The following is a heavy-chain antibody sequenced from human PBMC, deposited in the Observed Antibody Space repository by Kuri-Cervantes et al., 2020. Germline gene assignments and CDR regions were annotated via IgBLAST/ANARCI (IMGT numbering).Heavy chain of an antibody. CDR2: ISGSGGST. V-gene: IGHV3-23*01. D-gene: IGHD2-15*01. CDR3: ARQELGYCSGGSCYSGGTLFDY. Sequence: GGSLRLSCAASGFTFSSYAMSWVRQAPGMGLEWVSAISGSGGSTYYADSVKGRFTISRDNSKNALYLQMNSLRAEDTAVYYCARQELGYCSGGSCYSGGTLFDYWGQGTLVTVSS. J-gene: IGHJ4*02. CDR1: GFTFSSYA.